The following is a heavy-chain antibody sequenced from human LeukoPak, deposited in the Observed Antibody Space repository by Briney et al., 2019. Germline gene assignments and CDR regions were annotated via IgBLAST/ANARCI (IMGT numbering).Heavy chain of an antibody. J-gene: IGHJ4*02. CDR2: ISPYNGNT. CDR3: ATYSAAGRTYYFDH. D-gene: IGHD6-13*01. Sequence: ASVKVSCKASGYSFSNYGITWVRQAPGQGLEWMGWISPYNGNTNYAQKLQGRVTMTRDTSTSTAYMELRSLRSDDTAVYYCATYSAAGRTYYFDHWGQGILVTVSS. V-gene: IGHV1-18*01. CDR1: GYSFSNYG.